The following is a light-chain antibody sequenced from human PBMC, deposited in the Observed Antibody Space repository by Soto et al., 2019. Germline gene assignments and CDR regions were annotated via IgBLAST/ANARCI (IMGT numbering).Light chain of an antibody. CDR2: EAS. CDR1: QTISSW. Sequence: DIQLTQSPSTLSASVGDRVTITCRASQTISSWLAWYQLKPGKAPKLLIYEASNLESGVPSRFSGSGSGTEFTLTISSLQPDDFATYYCQQYNSYSTFGQGTKLEIK. J-gene: IGKJ2*01. V-gene: IGKV1-5*03. CDR3: QQYNSYST.